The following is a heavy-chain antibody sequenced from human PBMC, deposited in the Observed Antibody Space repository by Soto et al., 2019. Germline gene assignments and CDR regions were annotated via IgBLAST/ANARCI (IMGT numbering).Heavy chain of an antibody. CDR1: GGTFSSYA. CDR3: ARGHASAMGYYDFYGMDV. Sequence: SVKVSCKASGGTFSSYAISWVRQAPGQGLEWMGGIIPIFGTANYAQKFQGRVTITADESTSTAYMELSSLRSEDTAVYYCARGHASAMGYYDFYGMDVWGQGTTVTVSS. CDR2: IIPIFGTA. V-gene: IGHV1-69*13. D-gene: IGHD6-13*01. J-gene: IGHJ6*02.